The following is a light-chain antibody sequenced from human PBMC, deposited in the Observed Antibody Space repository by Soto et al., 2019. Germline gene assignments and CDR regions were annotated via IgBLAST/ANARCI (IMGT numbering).Light chain of an antibody. V-gene: IGKV3D-15*01. CDR3: QQYHNWPPLT. Sequence: EVLMTQSPATLSVSPGERVTLSCRASQSININLAWYQQKPGQAPRVLIYGASSRASGIPDRFSGSGSGTDFTLTISRLEHDDFAFYYCQQYHNWPPLTFGGGTRVESK. CDR1: QSININ. J-gene: IGKJ4*01. CDR2: GAS.